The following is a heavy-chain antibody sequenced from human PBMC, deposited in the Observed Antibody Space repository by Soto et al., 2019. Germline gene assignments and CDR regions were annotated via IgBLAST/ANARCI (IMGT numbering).Heavy chain of an antibody. Sequence: EVQLVESGGGLVKPGGSLRLSCAASGFTFSNYNMNWVRQATGKGLEWVSSISSSSSYIYYADSVKGRFTISRDNAKNSLYLQMNSLRAEYTAVYYCAGITMVRGVIILNDYWGQGTLVTVSS. J-gene: IGHJ4*02. V-gene: IGHV3-21*01. CDR1: GFTFSNYN. CDR2: ISSSSSYI. CDR3: AGITMVRGVIILNDY. D-gene: IGHD3-10*01.